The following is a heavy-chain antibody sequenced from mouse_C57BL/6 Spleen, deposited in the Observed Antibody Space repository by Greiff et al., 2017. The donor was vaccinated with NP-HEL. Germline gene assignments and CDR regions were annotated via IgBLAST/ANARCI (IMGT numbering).Heavy chain of an antibody. CDR3: ASEGRDGRDFDY. V-gene: IGHV1-69*01. J-gene: IGHJ2*01. D-gene: IGHD3-3*01. CDR1: GYTFTSYW. Sequence: QVQLQQPGAELVMPGASVKLSCKASGYTFTSYWMHWVKQRPGQGLEWIGEIDPSDSYTNYNQKFKGKSTLTVDKSASTAYMQLSSRTAEDSAVSYCASEGRDGRDFDYWGQGTTLTVSS. CDR2: IDPSDSYT.